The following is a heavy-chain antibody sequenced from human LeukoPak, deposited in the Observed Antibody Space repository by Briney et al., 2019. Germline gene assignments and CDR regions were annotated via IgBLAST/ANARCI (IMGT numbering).Heavy chain of an antibody. D-gene: IGHD4-17*01. CDR1: GGSISSGDYY. J-gene: IGHJ3*02. Sequence: SQTLSLTCTVSGGSISSGDYYWSWIRQPPGKGLEWIGYTYYSGSTYYNPSLKSRVTISVDTSKNQFSLKLSSVTAADTAVYYCARETGDYDAFDIWGQGTMVTVSS. CDR2: TYYSGST. V-gene: IGHV4-30-4*08. CDR3: ARETGDYDAFDI.